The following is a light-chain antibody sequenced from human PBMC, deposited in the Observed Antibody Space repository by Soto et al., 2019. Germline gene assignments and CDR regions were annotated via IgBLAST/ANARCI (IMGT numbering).Light chain of an antibody. CDR2: GVS. J-gene: IGLJ2*01. CDR1: SSDIGGYNY. Sequence: QSALTQPASVSGSPGQSITISCTGTSSDIGGYNYVSWYQQYPGKAPKLMIFGVSDRPSGVSNRFSGSKSGTTASLTISGLQAEDEADYYCSSYKTSSTVVVFGGGTMLTVL. V-gene: IGLV2-14*01. CDR3: SSYKTSSTVVV.